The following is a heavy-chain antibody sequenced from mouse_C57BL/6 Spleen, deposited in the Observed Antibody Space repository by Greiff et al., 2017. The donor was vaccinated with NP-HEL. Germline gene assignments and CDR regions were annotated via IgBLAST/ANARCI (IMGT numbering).Heavy chain of an antibody. Sequence: VKLMESGPGLVAPSQSLSITCTVSGFSLTSYGVSWVRQPPGKGLEWLGGIWGGGGKNYHSALISSLSIRKDNSKSQVFLKLNSLQTDDTATYYCAKQGPNWDEGYVDVWGTGTTVTVSS. J-gene: IGHJ1*03. CDR2: IWGGGGK. CDR1: GFSLTSYG. CDR3: AKQGPNWDEGYVDV. V-gene: IGHV2-3*01. D-gene: IGHD4-1*02.